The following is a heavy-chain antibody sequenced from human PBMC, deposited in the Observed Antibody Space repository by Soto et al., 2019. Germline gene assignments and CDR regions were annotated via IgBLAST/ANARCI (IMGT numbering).Heavy chain of an antibody. J-gene: IGHJ4*02. CDR1: GGPCVGYG. CDR2: ISGSGGNK. D-gene: IGHD1-26*01. V-gene: IGHV3-23*01. CDR3: ARYIVGAPDY. Sequence: GGSLRLSCAAAGGPCVGYGVRWVRQAPGKGLEWVSVISGSGGNKYYADSVKGRFSISRDNSRNTLYLQMNSLRAEDTAVYYCARYIVGAPDYWGQGTPVTVSS.